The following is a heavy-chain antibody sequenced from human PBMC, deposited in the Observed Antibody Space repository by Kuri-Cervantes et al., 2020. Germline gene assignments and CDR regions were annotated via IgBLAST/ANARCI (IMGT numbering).Heavy chain of an antibody. Sequence: SETLSLTCAVYGGSFSDYYWSWIRQPSGKGLEWIGEINHSGSTNYNPSLKSRVTISVDTSKNQFSLKLTSVTAADTALYYCARGLGDYVGWFDPWGQGTLVTVSS. CDR3: ARGLGDYVGWFDP. CDR1: GGSFSDYY. J-gene: IGHJ5*02. D-gene: IGHD4-17*01. CDR2: INHSGST. V-gene: IGHV4-34*01.